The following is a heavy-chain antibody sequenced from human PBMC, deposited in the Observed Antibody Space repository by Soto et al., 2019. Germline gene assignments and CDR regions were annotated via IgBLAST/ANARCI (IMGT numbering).Heavy chain of an antibody. CDR3: ARRGSGSYYDY. CDR1: GFTFSSYA. D-gene: IGHD1-26*01. CDR2: ISGSGGST. J-gene: IGHJ4*02. Sequence: EVQLLESGGGLVQPGGSLRLSCAASGFTFSSYAMGWVRQAPVKGLEWVSAISGSGGSTYYEDSVKGRFTISRDNSKNTLYLQMNSLRAEDTAVYYCARRGSGSYYDYWGQGTLVTVSS. V-gene: IGHV3-23*01.